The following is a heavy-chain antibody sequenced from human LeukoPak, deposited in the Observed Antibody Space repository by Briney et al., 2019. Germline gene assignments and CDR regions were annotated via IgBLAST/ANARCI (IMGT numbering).Heavy chain of an antibody. D-gene: IGHD3-22*01. CDR3: ARDGGLKYYYDSSGYLAYFDY. CDR2: IKQDGSEK. Sequence: SGGSLRLSCAASGFTFSSYWMSWVRQAPGEGLEWVANIKQDGSEKYYVDSVKGRFTISRDNAKNSLYLQMNSLRAEDTAVYYCARDGGLKYYYDSSGYLAYFDYWGQGTLVTVSS. V-gene: IGHV3-7*01. J-gene: IGHJ4*02. CDR1: GFTFSSYW.